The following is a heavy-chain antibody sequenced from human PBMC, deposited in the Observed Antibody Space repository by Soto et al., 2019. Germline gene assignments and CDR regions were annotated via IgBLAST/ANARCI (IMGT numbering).Heavy chain of an antibody. J-gene: IGHJ6*02. V-gene: IGHV1-69*13. D-gene: IGHD5-12*01. Sequence: SVKVSCKASGGTFSSYAISWVRQAPGQGLEWMGGIIPIFGTANYAQKFQGRVTITADESTSTAYMELSSLRSEDTAVYYCARDIVATKGYYYYRMDVWGQGTTVTVSS. CDR1: GGTFSSYA. CDR2: IIPIFGTA. CDR3: ARDIVATKGYYYYRMDV.